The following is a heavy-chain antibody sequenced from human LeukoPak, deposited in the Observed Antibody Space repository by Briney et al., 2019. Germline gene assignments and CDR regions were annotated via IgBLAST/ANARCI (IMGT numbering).Heavy chain of an antibody. V-gene: IGHV1-8*01. J-gene: IGHJ4*02. CDR2: MNPNSGNT. CDR3: ARVSHSSGYYYTLSFDY. Sequence: ASVKVSCKASGYTFTSYDNNWVRQATGQGLEWMGWMNPNSGNTGYAQKFQGRVTMTRNTSISTAYMELSSLRSEDTAVYYCARVSHSSGYYYTLSFDYWGQGTLVTVSS. CDR1: GYTFTSYD. D-gene: IGHD3-22*01.